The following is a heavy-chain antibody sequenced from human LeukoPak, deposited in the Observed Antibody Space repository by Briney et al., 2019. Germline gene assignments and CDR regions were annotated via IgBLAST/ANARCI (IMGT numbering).Heavy chain of an antibody. J-gene: IGHJ4*02. D-gene: IGHD3-16*02. CDR3: ARGVRLGDLSLGY. V-gene: IGHV4-59*06. CDR1: GGSIRSDY. CDR2: IHYSGST. Sequence: SQTLSLTCSVSGGSIRSDYWSWIRQPPGKGLEWIGYIHYSGSTYYNPSLKSRVTISVDTSKNQFSLKLNSVTAADTAVYYCARGVRLGDLSLGYWGQGILVTVFS.